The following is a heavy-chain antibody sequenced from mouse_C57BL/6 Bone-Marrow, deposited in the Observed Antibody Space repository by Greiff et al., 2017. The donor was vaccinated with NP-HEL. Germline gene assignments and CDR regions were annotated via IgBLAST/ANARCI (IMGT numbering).Heavy chain of an antibody. V-gene: IGHV5-6*02. Sequence: EVKLQESGGDLVKPGGSLKLSCAASGFTFSSYGMSWVRQTPDKRLEWVATISSGGSYTYYPDSVKGRFTISRDNAKNTLYLQMSSLKSEDTAMYYCARRPSSFYYYGSSPFAYWGQGTLVTVSA. CDR1: GFTFSSYG. J-gene: IGHJ3*01. CDR3: ARRPSSFYYYGSSPFAY. D-gene: IGHD1-1*01. CDR2: ISSGGSYT.